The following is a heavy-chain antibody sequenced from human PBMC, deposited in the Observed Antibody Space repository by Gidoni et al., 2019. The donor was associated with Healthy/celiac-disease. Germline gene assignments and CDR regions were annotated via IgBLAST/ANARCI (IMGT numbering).Heavy chain of an antibody. V-gene: IGHV1-69*04. CDR3: ASVRGGGYDWGY. D-gene: IGHD5-12*01. CDR1: GGTFSSYA. Sequence: QVQLVQSGAEVKKPGSSVKVSCKASGGTFSSYAISWVRQAPGQGLEWMGRIIPILGIANYAQKFQGRVTITADKSTSTAYMELSSLRSEDTAVYYCASVRGGGYDWGYWGQGTLVTVSS. CDR2: IIPILGIA. J-gene: IGHJ4*02.